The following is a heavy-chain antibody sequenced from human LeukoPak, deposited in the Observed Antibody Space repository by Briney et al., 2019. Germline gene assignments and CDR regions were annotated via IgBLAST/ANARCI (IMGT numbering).Heavy chain of an antibody. J-gene: IGHJ4*02. D-gene: IGHD5-18*01. CDR2: MKEDGSEK. CDR1: GFTFSNYW. V-gene: IGHV3-7*01. CDR3: ASLPVDTAMVTLEPGY. Sequence: GGSLRLSCAASGFTFSNYWMSWIRQAPGKGLEWVANMKEDGSEKNYVDSVKGRFTISRDNAQDSLYLQMNSLRAEDTAVYYCASLPVDTAMVTLEPGYWGQGTLVTVSS.